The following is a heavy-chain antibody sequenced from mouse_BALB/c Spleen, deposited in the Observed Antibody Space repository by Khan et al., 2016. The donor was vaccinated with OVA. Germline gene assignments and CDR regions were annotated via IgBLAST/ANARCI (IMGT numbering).Heavy chain of an antibody. CDR3: ATLYGNPFAF. J-gene: IGHJ3*01. CDR2: IDPPNDDS. V-gene: IGHV14-3*02. D-gene: IGHD2-1*01. CDR1: GFNIKDTY. Sequence: EVQLQESGAELVKPGASVKLSCSASGFNIKDTYIHWMKQRPEQGLEWIGRIDPPNDDSKYGPKFQAKATLTADTSSNTAYLQLSSLTSEDTAVYYLATLYGNPFAFWGQGTLVSVSA.